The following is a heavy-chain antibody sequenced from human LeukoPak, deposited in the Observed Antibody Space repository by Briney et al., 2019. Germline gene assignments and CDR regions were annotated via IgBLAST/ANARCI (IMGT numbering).Heavy chain of an antibody. CDR1: GFTFNTYS. CDR2: ITSSSSYI. J-gene: IGHJ4*02. Sequence: MPGGSLRLSCAASGFTFNTYSMNWVRQAPGKGLEWVSSITSSSSYIYYADSVKGRFTISRDNAKNSLYLQMNSLRAEDTAVYYCAGGLWYASGSDYWGQGTQVTVSS. V-gene: IGHV3-21*01. D-gene: IGHD3-10*01. CDR3: AGGLWYASGSDY.